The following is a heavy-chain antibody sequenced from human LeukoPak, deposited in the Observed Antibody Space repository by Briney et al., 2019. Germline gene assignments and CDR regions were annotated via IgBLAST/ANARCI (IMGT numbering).Heavy chain of an antibody. D-gene: IGHD4-23*01. J-gene: IGHJ4*02. Sequence: GGTLRLSCAASGFTFSSYGMHWVRQAPGKGLEWVAVISYDGSNKYYADSVKGRFTISRDNSKNTLYLQMNSLRAEDTAVYYCARLPDDYGGNRAYWGQGTLVTVSS. V-gene: IGHV3-30*03. CDR3: ARLPDDYGGNRAY. CDR2: ISYDGSNK. CDR1: GFTFSSYG.